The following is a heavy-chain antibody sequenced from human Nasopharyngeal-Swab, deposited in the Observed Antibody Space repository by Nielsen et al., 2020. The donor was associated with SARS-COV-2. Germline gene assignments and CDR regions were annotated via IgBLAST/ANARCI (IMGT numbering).Heavy chain of an antibody. CDR3: ARAGITMVRGGQDYYFDS. J-gene: IGHJ4*02. D-gene: IGHD3-10*01. CDR2: IIPIFGTA. V-gene: IGHV1-69*01. Sequence: WVRQAPGQGLEWMGGIIPIFGTANYAQKFQGRVTITADESTSTAYMELSSLRSEDTAVYYCARAGITMVRGGQDYYFDSWGQGTLVTVSS.